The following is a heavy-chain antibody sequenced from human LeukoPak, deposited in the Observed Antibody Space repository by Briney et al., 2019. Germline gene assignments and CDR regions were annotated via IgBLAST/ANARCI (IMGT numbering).Heavy chain of an antibody. J-gene: IGHJ4*02. D-gene: IGHD6-19*01. CDR1: GGTFSSYA. CDR3: AKTLGIAVAGLSQYYFDY. CDR2: IIPIFGTA. Sequence: GASVKVSCKASGGTFSSYAISWVRQAPGQGLEWMGGIIPIFGTANYAQKFQGRVTITADKSTSTAYMELSSLRSEDTAVYYCAKTLGIAVAGLSQYYFDYWGQGTLVTVSS. V-gene: IGHV1-69*06.